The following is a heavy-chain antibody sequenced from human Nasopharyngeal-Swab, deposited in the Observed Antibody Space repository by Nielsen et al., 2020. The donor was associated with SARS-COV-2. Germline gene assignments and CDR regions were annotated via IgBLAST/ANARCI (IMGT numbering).Heavy chain of an antibody. V-gene: IGHV3-23*01. CDR2: ISASGSST. CDR1: GSTFRRCS. J-gene: IGHJ6*02. Sequence: GESLKISCAATGSTFRRCSMSWVRQAPGKGLEWVSAISASGSSTYYADSVKGRFTISRDNSQNTLYLQMSSLRVEDTAVYYCAKESGSYIYYYYGMDVWGQGTTVTVSS. D-gene: IGHD1-26*01. CDR3: AKESGSYIYYYYGMDV.